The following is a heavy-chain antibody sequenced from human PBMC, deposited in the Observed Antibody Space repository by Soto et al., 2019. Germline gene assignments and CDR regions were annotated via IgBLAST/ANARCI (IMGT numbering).Heavy chain of an antibody. V-gene: IGHV3-23*01. CDR1: GFTFSSYA. Sequence: GGSLRLSCAASGFTFSSYAMSWVRQAPGKGLEWVSAISGSGGSTYYADSVKGRFTISRDNSKNTLYLQMNSLRAEDTAVYYCAKKTGNYYDSSGDPLTYYFDYWGQGTLVTVSS. CDR3: AKKTGNYYDSSGDPLTYYFDY. CDR2: ISGSGGST. D-gene: IGHD3-22*01. J-gene: IGHJ4*02.